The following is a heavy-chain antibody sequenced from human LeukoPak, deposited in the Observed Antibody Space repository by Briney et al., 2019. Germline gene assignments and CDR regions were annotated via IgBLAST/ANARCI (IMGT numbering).Heavy chain of an antibody. CDR3: AKGFAVLPARAYFDS. CDR2: ISGSGGST. J-gene: IGHJ4*02. CDR1: GFTFSSYA. V-gene: IGHV3-23*01. D-gene: IGHD5-18*01. Sequence: PGGSLRLSCAASGFTFSSYAMSWVRQAPGKGLEWVSAISGSGGSTYYADSVKGRFTISRDNSKNTLYLQMNSLRAEDTAVYYCAKGFAVLPARAYFDSWGQGTLVTVSS.